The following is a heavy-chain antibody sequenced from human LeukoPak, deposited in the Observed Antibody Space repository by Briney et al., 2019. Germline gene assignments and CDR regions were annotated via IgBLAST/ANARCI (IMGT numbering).Heavy chain of an antibody. J-gene: IGHJ4*02. D-gene: IGHD3-22*01. V-gene: IGHV3-23*01. CDR1: GFSFSDHA. CDR2: ITGSGGVT. CDR3: AKDGLYYDGSTHIYYFDY. Sequence: GGSLRLSCAASGFSFSDHAMAWVRQAPGKGLEWVSVITGSGGVTHYAGSVKGRFTISRDNSKNTLYLQMNNLRVEDTARYYCAKDGLYYDGSTHIYYFDYWGQGTLVAVSS.